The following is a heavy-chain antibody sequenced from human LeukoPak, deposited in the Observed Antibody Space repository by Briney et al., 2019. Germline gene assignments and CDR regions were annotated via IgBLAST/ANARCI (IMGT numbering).Heavy chain of an antibody. CDR2: IYGGGSR. CDR1: GFTFDDYA. CDR3: ASSIGVAGIGAFDI. D-gene: IGHD6-19*01. V-gene: IGHV3-53*01. J-gene: IGHJ3*02. Sequence: GGSLRLSCAASGFTFDDYAMHWVRQAPGKGLEWVSVIYGGGSRYYADSVKGRFTISRDKSKNTLYLEMNSLRAEDTAVYYCASSIGVAGIGAFDIWGQGTMVTVSS.